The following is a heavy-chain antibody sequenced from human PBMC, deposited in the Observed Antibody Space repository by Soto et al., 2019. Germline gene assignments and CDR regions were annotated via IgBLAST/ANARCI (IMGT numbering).Heavy chain of an antibody. V-gene: IGHV4-34*01. J-gene: IGHJ6*03. CDR2: INHSGST. CDR3: ARLRVVPAATYYYYYYMDV. Sequence: SETLSLTCAVYGGSFSGYYWSWIRQPPGKGLEWIGEINHSGSTNYNPSLKSRVTISVDTSKNQFSLKLSSVTAADTAVYYCARLRVVPAATYYYYYYMDVWGKGTTVTSP. D-gene: IGHD2-2*01. CDR1: GGSFSGYY.